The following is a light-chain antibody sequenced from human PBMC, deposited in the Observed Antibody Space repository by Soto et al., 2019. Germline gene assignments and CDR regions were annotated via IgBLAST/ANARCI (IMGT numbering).Light chain of an antibody. V-gene: IGKV3-20*01. Sequence: IVLTQSPGTLSLCPGERATLSCRASQSVSSSYLAWYQQKAGQAPRLLIYGASNRTTGIPDRFSGSGSGTDFILTISRLEPEDFAVYYCQHYGSSWTFGQGTKVDIK. J-gene: IGKJ1*01. CDR1: QSVSSSY. CDR2: GAS. CDR3: QHYGSSWT.